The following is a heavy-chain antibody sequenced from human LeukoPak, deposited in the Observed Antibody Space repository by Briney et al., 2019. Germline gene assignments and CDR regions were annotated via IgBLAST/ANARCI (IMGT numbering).Heavy chain of an antibody. CDR3: AKDRGSGSYYDAFDI. J-gene: IGHJ3*02. Sequence: GGSLRLSCAASGFTFDDYAMHWVRQAPGKCLEWVSGISWNSGSIGYADSVKGRFTISRDNAKNSLYLQMNSLRAEDTALYYCAKDRGSGSYYDAFDIWGQGTMVTVSS. D-gene: IGHD1-26*01. CDR1: GFTFDDYA. V-gene: IGHV3-9*01. CDR2: ISWNSGSI.